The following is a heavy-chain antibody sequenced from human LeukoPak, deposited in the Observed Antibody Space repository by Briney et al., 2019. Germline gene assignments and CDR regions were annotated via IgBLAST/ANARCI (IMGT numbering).Heavy chain of an antibody. V-gene: IGHV3-30*02. D-gene: IGHD1-26*01. CDR1: GFTFSSYG. J-gene: IGHJ4*02. CDR3: ASLSGSYEGY. CDR2: IRYDGSNK. Sequence: GGPLRLSCAASGFTFSSYGMHWVRQAPGKGLEWVAFIRYDGSNKYYADSVKGRFTISRDNSKNTLYLQMNSLRAEDTAVYYCASLSGSYEGYWGQGTLVTVSS.